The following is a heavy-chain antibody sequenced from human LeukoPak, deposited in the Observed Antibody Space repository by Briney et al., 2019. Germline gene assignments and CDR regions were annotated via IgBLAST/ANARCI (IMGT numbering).Heavy chain of an antibody. D-gene: IGHD3-22*01. CDR2: IYHSGST. Sequence: SQTLSLTCAVSGGSISSGGYSWSWIRQPPGEGLEWIGYIYHSGSTYYNPSLKSRVTISVDRSKNQFSLKLSSVTAADTAVYYCASSYDSSGYYPPRLDYWGQGTLVTVSS. V-gene: IGHV4-30-2*01. CDR3: ASSYDSSGYYPPRLDY. J-gene: IGHJ4*02. CDR1: GGSISSGGYS.